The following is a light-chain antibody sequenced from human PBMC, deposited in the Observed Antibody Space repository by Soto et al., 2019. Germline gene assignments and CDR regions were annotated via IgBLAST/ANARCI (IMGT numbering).Light chain of an antibody. CDR1: QDISNY. CDR3: QQYDNLLT. V-gene: IGKV1-33*01. CDR2: GTS. Sequence: DIQMTQSPSSLSASVGDRVTITCQASQDISNYVNWYQQKPGKAPKLLIYGTSNLETGVPSRFSGSGYGTDFTFTIRSLQPEDIATYYCQQYDNLLTFGQGTKLEIE. J-gene: IGKJ2*01.